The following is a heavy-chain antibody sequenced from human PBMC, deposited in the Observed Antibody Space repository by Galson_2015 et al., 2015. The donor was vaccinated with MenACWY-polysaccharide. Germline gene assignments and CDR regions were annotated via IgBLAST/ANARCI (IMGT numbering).Heavy chain of an antibody. CDR1: GFFFSDYN. D-gene: IGHD3-3*01. CDR2: ISSSGTV. V-gene: IGHV3-69-1*01. Sequence: SLRLSCAASGFFFSDYNINWVRQAPGKGLEWVSSISSSGTVYYADSLKGRSTISRDNAKNSLDLQVDSLRAEDTAVYYCARDLFAVSPPPTNYMDVWGTGTTVTVSS. CDR3: ARDLFAVSPPPTNYMDV. J-gene: IGHJ6*03.